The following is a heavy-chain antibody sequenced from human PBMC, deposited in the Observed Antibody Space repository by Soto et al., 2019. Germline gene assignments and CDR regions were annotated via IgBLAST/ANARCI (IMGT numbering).Heavy chain of an antibody. D-gene: IGHD1-26*01. CDR3: ARDVGRAGGGEYFQH. CDR1: GGTFSSYT. CDR2: IIPILGIA. Sequence: VQLVQSGAEVKKPGSSVKVSCKASGGTFSSYTISWVRQAPGQGREWMGSIIPILGIANYAQKFQGRVTITADKSTSTAYMERSSLRSEDTVVYYCARDVGRAGGGEYFQHWGQGTLVTVSS. V-gene: IGHV1-69*08. J-gene: IGHJ1*01.